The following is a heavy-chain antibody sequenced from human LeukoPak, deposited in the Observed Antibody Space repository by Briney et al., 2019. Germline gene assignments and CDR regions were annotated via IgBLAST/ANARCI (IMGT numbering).Heavy chain of an antibody. V-gene: IGHV3-30*02. D-gene: IGHD2-2*02. CDR3: AKTSDQLLYSKFDF. Sequence: GESLRLSCATSGFTFSFYGMHWVRQAPGKGLEWVAFIQYDGSYKFYADSVQGRFSISGDNSKNTLFLQMNSLRADDTAVYYCAKTSDQLLYSKFDFWGQGTLVTVSS. CDR1: GFTFSFYG. CDR2: IQYDGSYK. J-gene: IGHJ4*02.